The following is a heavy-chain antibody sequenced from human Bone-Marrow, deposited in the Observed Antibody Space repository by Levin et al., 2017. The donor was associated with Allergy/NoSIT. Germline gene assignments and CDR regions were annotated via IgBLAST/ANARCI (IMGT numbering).Heavy chain of an antibody. V-gene: IGHV4-34*01. Sequence: SQTLSLTCAVYGGSFSGSYWSWIRQPPGKGLEWIGEINHSGSTNCNPSLKSRVTISVDTSKNQFSLKVTSVTAADTAVYYCARRSHYSSGWEFDYWGQGTLVTVSS. J-gene: IGHJ4*02. CDR3: ARRSHYSSGWEFDY. D-gene: IGHD6-19*01. CDR1: GGSFSGSY. CDR2: INHSGST.